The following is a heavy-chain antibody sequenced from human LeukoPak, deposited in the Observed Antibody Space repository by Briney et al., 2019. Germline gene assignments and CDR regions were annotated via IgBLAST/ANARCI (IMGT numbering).Heavy chain of an antibody. Sequence: GGSLRLSCAASGFTFSSYSMNWVRQAPGKGLEWVSAISGSGGSTYYADSVKGRFTISGDNSKNTLYLQVNSLRAEDTAVYYCAKEMATIQTGPFDYWGQGTLVTVSS. CDR3: AKEMATIQTGPFDY. J-gene: IGHJ4*02. V-gene: IGHV3-23*01. D-gene: IGHD5-24*01. CDR2: ISGSGGST. CDR1: GFTFSSYS.